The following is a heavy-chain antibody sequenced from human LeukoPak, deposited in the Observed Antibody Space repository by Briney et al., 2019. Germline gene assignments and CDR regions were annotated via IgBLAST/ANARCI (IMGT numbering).Heavy chain of an antibody. D-gene: IGHD3-22*01. CDR3: ARGYDSSGYYYSY. V-gene: IGHV4-59*08. CDR2: IYYSGST. Sequence: SETLSLTCTVSGGSISSYYWSWIRQPPGKGLEWIGYIYYSGSTNYNPSLKSRVTISVDTSKNQFSLKLSSVTAADTAVYYCARGYDSSGYYYSYWGQGTLDTVSS. J-gene: IGHJ4*02. CDR1: GGSISSYY.